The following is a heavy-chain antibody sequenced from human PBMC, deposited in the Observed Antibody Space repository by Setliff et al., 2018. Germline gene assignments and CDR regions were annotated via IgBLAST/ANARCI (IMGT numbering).Heavy chain of an antibody. CDR3: AKDLVSIDYVYFFDS. CDR1: GFIFNNYY. CDR2: MSSSVYSA. V-gene: IGHV3-11*06. Sequence: GGSLRLSCSASGFIFNNYYMHWLRQAPGKGLEWVSYMSSSVYSADYADSVRGRFTVSRDGARSSLFLEMNSLRVDDTAVYYCAKDLVSIDYVYFFDSWGQGSLVTV. J-gene: IGHJ4*02. D-gene: IGHD4-17*01.